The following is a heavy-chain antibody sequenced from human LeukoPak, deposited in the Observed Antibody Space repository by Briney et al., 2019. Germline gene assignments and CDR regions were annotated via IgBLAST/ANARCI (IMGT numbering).Heavy chain of an antibody. J-gene: IGHJ4*02. D-gene: IGHD2-15*01. CDR3: TTARAHAARYYFDY. CDR2: TRNKARSYST. V-gene: IGHV3-72*01. CDR1: GFTLSDHY. Sequence: GGSLRLSCAASGFTLSDHYMDWVRQAPGKGLEWVGRTRNKARSYSTEYAASVRGRFTVSRDDSKNSLYLQMNSLKTEDTAVYFCTTARAHAARYYFDYWGREPWSPSLQ.